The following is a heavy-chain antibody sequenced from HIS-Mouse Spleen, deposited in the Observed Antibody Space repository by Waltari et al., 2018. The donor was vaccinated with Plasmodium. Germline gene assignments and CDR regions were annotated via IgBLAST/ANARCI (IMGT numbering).Heavy chain of an antibody. J-gene: IGHJ5*02. V-gene: IGHV4-38-2*02. CDR3: ARGVGYSSSWYWFDP. CDR2: IYHSGST. D-gene: IGHD6-13*01. Sequence: QVQLQESGPGLVKPSETLSLTCTVSGYSISSGYYWGWIRQPPGKGLEWIGSIYHSGSTHYNPALKSRGTISVDTSKNQSSLKLSSVTAADTAVYYCARGVGYSSSWYWFDPWGQGTLVTVSS. CDR1: GYSISSGYY.